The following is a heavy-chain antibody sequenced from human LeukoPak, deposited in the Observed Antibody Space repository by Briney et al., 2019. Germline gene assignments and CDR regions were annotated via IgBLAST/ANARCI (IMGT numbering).Heavy chain of an antibody. J-gene: IGHJ4*02. CDR3: ARGYLQYSGSYHTGCPLDY. CDR2: IYTSGST. D-gene: IGHD1-26*01. CDR1: GGSISSYY. V-gene: IGHV4-4*07. Sequence: SETLSLTCTVSGGSISSYYWSWIRQPAGKGLEWIGRIYTSGSTNYNPSLKSRVTMSVDTSKNQFSLKLSSVTAADTAVYYCARGYLQYSGSYHTGCPLDYWGQGTLVTVSS.